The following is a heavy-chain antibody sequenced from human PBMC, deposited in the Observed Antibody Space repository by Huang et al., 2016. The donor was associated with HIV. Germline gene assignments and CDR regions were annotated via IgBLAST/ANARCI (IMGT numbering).Heavy chain of an antibody. Sequence: QVQLVQSGAEVKKPGSSVKVSCKVSGGIFNTHVITWVRQAPGQGLEWVGGISSIFETTKYAQKFQGRVTITADDSTNTAHLELTRLEFEDTAVYYCACRPEMVTTFFDYWGQGTLVTVSS. CDR1: GGIFNTHV. CDR2: ISSIFETT. D-gene: IGHD5-18*01. J-gene: IGHJ4*02. V-gene: IGHV1-69*01. CDR3: ACRPEMVTTFFDY.